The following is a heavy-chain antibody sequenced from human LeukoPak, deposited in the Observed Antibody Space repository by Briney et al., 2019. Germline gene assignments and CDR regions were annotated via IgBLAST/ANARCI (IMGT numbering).Heavy chain of an antibody. CDR1: GGTFSSYA. D-gene: IGHD3-3*01. V-gene: IGHV1-69*05. CDR3: ARVSVPYDSLTYYYYMDV. J-gene: IGHJ6*03. Sequence: GASVKVSCKASGGTFSSYAISWVRQAPGQGLEWMGGIIPIFGTANYAQKFQGRVTITTDESTSTAYMELSSLRSEDTAVYYCARVSVPYDSLTYYYYMDVWGKGTTVTVSS. CDR2: IIPIFGTA.